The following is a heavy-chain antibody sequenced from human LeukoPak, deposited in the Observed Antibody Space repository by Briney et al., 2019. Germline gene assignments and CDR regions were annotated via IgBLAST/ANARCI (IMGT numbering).Heavy chain of an antibody. D-gene: IGHD5-12*01. V-gene: IGHV4-59*08. Sequence: SETLSLTCTVSGGFISSYYWSWIRQPPGKGLEWIGYIYYSGSTSYNPSLKSRVTMSADTSKNQFSLRLSSVTAADTAVYYCTRRGAYSGNDLAWYFDLWGRGTLVTVSS. CDR2: IYYSGST. CDR1: GGFISSYY. J-gene: IGHJ2*01. CDR3: TRRGAYSGNDLAWYFDL.